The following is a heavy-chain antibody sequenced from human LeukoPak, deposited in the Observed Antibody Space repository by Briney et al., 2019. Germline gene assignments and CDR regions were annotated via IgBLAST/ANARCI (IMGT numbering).Heavy chain of an antibody. CDR2: ILGSGRSA. D-gene: IGHD3-9*01. CDR1: GFTFNNYA. Sequence: PGASLRLSSAASGFTFNNYAMSWVRQAPGKGLEWVSAILGSGRSAYYADSVKGRFTISRDNSKNSLFLQMNSLRVEDTALYYCSKWGDYDVLTGYYDSDFWGQGTLVTVSA. CDR3: SKWGDYDVLTGYYDSDF. V-gene: IGHV3-23*01. J-gene: IGHJ4*02.